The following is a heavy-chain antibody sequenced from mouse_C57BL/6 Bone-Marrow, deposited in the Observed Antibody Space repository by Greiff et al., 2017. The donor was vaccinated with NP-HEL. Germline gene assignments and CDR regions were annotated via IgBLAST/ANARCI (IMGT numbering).Heavy chain of an antibody. J-gene: IGHJ3*01. Sequence: QVQLQQPGAELVKPGASVKLSCKASGYTFTSYWMHWVKQRPGQGLEWIGMIHPNSGSTNYNEKFKSKATLTVDKSSSTAYMQLSSLTSEDSAVYYCATDYYYGSSYVRFAYWGQGTLVTVSA. CDR1: GYTFTSYW. D-gene: IGHD1-1*01. V-gene: IGHV1-64*01. CDR2: IHPNSGST. CDR3: ATDYYYGSSYVRFAY.